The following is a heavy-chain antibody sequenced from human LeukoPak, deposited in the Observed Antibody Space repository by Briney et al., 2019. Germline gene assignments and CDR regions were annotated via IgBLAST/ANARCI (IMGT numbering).Heavy chain of an antibody. CDR1: GFTCSSYW. CDR2: IKQDGSEK. D-gene: IGHD3-22*01. V-gene: IGHV3-7*01. Sequence: GGSLRLSCAASGFTCSSYWMSWVRQAPGKGLEWVANIKQDGSEKYYVDSVKGRFTISRDNAKNSLYLQMNSLRAEDTAVYYCAKYYYDSSGYYYYYYYGMDVWGQGTTVTVSS. CDR3: AKYYYDSSGYYYYYYYGMDV. J-gene: IGHJ6*02.